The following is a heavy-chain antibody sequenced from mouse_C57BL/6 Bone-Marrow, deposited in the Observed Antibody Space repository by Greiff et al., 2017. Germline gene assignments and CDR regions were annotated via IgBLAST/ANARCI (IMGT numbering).Heavy chain of an antibody. CDR2: IRNKANNHAT. CDR1: GFTFSDAW. J-gene: IGHJ4*01. Sequence: EVQGVESGGGLVQPGGSMKLSCAASGFTFSDAWMDWVRQSPEKGLEWVAEIRNKANNHATYYAESVKGRFTISRDDSKSSVYLQMNSLRAEDTGIYYCTRNRNYYAMDYWGQGTSVTVSS. V-gene: IGHV6-6*01. CDR3: TRNRNYYAMDY. D-gene: IGHD2-1*01.